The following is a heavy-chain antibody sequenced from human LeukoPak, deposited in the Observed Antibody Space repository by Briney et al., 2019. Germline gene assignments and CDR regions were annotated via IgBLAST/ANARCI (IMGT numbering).Heavy chain of an antibody. D-gene: IGHD2-21*02. V-gene: IGHV1-2*02. Sequence: ASVKVSCMASGYALTGNDFYWVRQAPGQGLEYMGSVNPFTGDTNYAQKFQGRVTMTRDTSRNTAYMELSGLTSDNTAMYYCATRPRPVTIGPFDYWGQGTLVTVSS. CDR2: VNPFTGDT. CDR3: ATRPRPVTIGPFDY. J-gene: IGHJ4*02. CDR1: GYALTGND.